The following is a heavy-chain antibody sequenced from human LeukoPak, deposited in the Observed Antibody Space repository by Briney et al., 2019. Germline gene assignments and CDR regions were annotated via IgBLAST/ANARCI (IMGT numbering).Heavy chain of an antibody. V-gene: IGHV1-69*01. CDR1: GGTFSSYA. Sequence: GASVKVSCKASGGTFSSYAISWVRQAPGQGPEWMGGIIPIFGTANYAQKFQGRVTITADASTSTAYMELSSLRSEDTAVYYCAAAPANYGDYVGYFDYGGREPRAPVSS. CDR2: IIPIFGTA. J-gene: IGHJ4*02. D-gene: IGHD4-17*01. CDR3: AAAPANYGDYVGYFDY.